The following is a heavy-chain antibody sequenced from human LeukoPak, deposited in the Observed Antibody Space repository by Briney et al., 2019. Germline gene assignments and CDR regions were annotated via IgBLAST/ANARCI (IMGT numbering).Heavy chain of an antibody. CDR2: INSDGSST. CDR3: ARVSPEGDYYY. Sequence: PGGSLRLSCAASGFTFSSYWMHWVRQAPGKGLVWVSRINSDGSSTSYADSVKGRFTISRDNAKNTLYLQMNSLRVEDTAVYYCARVSPEGDYYYWGQGTLVTVSS. J-gene: IGHJ4*02. CDR1: GFTFSSYW. D-gene: IGHD4-17*01. V-gene: IGHV3-74*01.